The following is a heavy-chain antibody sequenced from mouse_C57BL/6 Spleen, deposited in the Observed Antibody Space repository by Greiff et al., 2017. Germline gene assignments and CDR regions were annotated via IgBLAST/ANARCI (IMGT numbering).Heavy chain of an antibody. CDR3: ARYYYGSSYGGYFDV. Sequence: EVHLVESGGGLVQPGGSLSLSCAASGFTFTDYYMSWVRQPPGKALEWLGFIRNKANGYTTEYSASVKGRFTISRDNSQSILYLQMNALRAEDSATYYCARYYYGSSYGGYFDVWGTGTTVTVSS. CDR2: IRNKANGYTT. V-gene: IGHV7-3*01. J-gene: IGHJ1*03. CDR1: GFTFTDYY. D-gene: IGHD1-1*01.